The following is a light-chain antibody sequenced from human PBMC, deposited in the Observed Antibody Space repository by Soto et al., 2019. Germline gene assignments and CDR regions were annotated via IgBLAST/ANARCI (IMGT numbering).Light chain of an antibody. V-gene: IGKV3-20*01. CDR3: QQYASSPLT. CDR2: DAS. CDR1: QSVSSSY. Sequence: EFVLTQSPGTLSLSPGERATLSCRASQSVSSSYLAWYQQKPGQAPRLLIYDASSRATGIPDRFSGSGSGTDFTLTISRLQPEDFAVYYCQQYASSPLTFGGGTKVDI. J-gene: IGKJ4*01.